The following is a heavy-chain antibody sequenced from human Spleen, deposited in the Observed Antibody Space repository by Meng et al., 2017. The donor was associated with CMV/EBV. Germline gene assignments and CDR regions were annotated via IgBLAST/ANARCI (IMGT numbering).Heavy chain of an antibody. Sequence: FSSSVMHWVRQSPDKGLEWVALVFYDGHEKSYGNSFPHQFPNSITNAKSTLHLQMDSLRVEDTAMYYCVKGWVAPGDAGNPNWFDPWGQGTPVTVSS. CDR2: VFYDGHEK. V-gene: IGHV3-30*18. CDR1: FSSSV. D-gene: IGHD1-14*01. CDR3: VKGWVAPGDAGNPNWFDP. J-gene: IGHJ5*02.